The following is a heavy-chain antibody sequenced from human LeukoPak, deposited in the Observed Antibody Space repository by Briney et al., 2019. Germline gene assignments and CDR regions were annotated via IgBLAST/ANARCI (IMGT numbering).Heavy chain of an antibody. CDR2: LYSGSST. D-gene: IGHD3-3*02. CDR1: GFTVSTNY. Sequence: GGSLRLSCAASGFTVSTNYMNWVRQAPGKGLEWVSILYSGSSTYYADSVEGRFIVSRDSSKNTLSLQMNDMRDEDTAVYYCARVGDHFHWYLDLWGRGTLVTVSS. CDR3: ARVGDHFHWYLDL. J-gene: IGHJ2*01. V-gene: IGHV3-53*01.